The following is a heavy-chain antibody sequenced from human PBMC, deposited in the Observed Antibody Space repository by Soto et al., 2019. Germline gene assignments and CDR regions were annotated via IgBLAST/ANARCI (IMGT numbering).Heavy chain of an antibody. Sequence: QVQLQESGPGLVKPSQTLSLTCTVSGGSISSGGYYCRCIRQHPGQRPEWFGYIYYSGSTYYNPSLLCRVTIAVDRCNNQLSLKLSCVAGAVRAVYYFASAPLNWGQGTLVPVSS. V-gene: IGHV4-31*03. CDR3: ASAPLN. CDR2: IYYSGST. J-gene: IGHJ4*02. CDR1: GGSISSGGYY.